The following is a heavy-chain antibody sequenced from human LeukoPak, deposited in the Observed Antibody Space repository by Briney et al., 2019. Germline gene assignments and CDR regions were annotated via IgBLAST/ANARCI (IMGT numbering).Heavy chain of an antibody. Sequence: GGSLRLSCAASGFTFINAWMNWVRQAPGKGLEWVSVIYGGGNIYYADSVKGRFTISRDNSKNTLYLQMNSLRAEDTAVYYCARGAGYNYPYYFDYWGQGTLVTVSS. D-gene: IGHD5-24*01. CDR1: GFTFINAW. J-gene: IGHJ4*02. CDR2: IYGGGNI. V-gene: IGHV3-53*01. CDR3: ARGAGYNYPYYFDY.